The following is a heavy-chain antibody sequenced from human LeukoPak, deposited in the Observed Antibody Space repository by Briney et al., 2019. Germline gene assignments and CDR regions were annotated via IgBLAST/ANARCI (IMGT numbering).Heavy chain of an antibody. Sequence: SETLSLTCTVSGGSISSYYWSWIRQPPGKGLEWIGYIYYSGSTNYNPSLKSRVTISVDTSKNQLSLKLSSVTAADTAVYYCARRKLYCSGGSCYWVLDYWGQGTLVTVSS. V-gene: IGHV4-59*08. J-gene: IGHJ4*02. D-gene: IGHD2-15*01. CDR2: IYYSGST. CDR1: GGSISSYY. CDR3: ARRKLYCSGGSCYWVLDY.